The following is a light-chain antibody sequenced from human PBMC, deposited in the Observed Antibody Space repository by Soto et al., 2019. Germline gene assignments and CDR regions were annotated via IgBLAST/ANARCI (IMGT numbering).Light chain of an antibody. J-gene: IGLJ3*02. Sequence: QSVLTQPPSVSAAPGQKVTISCSGSSSNIRNNYVSWYQQLPGTAPKLLIYENNKRPSGIPDRFSGSKSGTSATLGITGLQTGDEADYYCGAWDNSLSAGLFGGGTKLTVL. CDR2: ENN. CDR1: SSNIRNNY. V-gene: IGLV1-51*02. CDR3: GAWDNSLSAGL.